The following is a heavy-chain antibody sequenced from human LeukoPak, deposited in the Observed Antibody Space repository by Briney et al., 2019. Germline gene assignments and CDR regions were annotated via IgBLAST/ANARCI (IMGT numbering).Heavy chain of an antibody. D-gene: IGHD2-15*01. CDR2: IGTAGDT. CDR1: GFTFSSYD. V-gene: IGHV3-13*01. J-gene: IGHJ3*02. Sequence: GGSLRLSCAASGFTFSSYDMHWGPQATGKGLERVSAIGTAGDTYSPGSVKSRFTTARENAKNSLYLQMNSLGAGDTAVYYCARSYPSYCSGGSCYSGAFDIWGQGTMVTVSS. CDR3: ARSYPSYCSGGSCYSGAFDI.